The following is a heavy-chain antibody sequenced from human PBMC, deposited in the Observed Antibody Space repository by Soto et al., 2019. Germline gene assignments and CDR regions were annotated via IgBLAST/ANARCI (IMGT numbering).Heavy chain of an antibody. CDR1: GGTFSSYT. V-gene: IGHV1-69*02. CDR3: ARFGGSYGMDV. CDR2: IIPILGIA. Sequence: QVQLVQSGAEVKKPGSSVKVSCKASGGTFSSYTISWVRQAPGQGLEWMARIIPILGIANYAQKFQGRVTITADKSTSTAYMELSSLRSEDTAGDYCARFGGSYGMDVWGQGTTVTVSS. D-gene: IGHD3-16*01. J-gene: IGHJ6*02.